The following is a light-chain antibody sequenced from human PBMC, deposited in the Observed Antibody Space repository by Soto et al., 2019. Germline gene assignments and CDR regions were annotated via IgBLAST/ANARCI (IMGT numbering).Light chain of an antibody. V-gene: IGLV2-14*01. CDR2: DVS. J-gene: IGLJ3*02. CDR1: SSDVGGYNY. CDR3: SSYTRRSTLV. Sequence: QSALTQPASVSGSPGQSITISCTGTSSDVGGYNYVSWYQQHPGKAPKLMIYDVSNRPSGVSNRFSGSKSGNTASLTISGLQAEEEADYYLSSYTRRSTLVFGGGTKLTVL.